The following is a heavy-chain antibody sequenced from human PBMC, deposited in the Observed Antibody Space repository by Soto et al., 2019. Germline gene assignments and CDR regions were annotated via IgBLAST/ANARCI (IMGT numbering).Heavy chain of an antibody. CDR3: ERGGHVVVVSAALDY. CDR1: GDTFTDYY. J-gene: IGHJ4*02. Sequence: QVQLMQSGAEVKKPGASVKVSCKASGDTFTDYYRHWVRQAPGQGLEWRGTVNPSGGHTTYAQHFLGRTTMTRDTSTSTLHQELTSMTSDAASVYYCERGGHVVVVSAALDYWGQGTLVTVSS. CDR2: VNPSGGHT. D-gene: IGHD2-21*02. V-gene: IGHV1-46*01.